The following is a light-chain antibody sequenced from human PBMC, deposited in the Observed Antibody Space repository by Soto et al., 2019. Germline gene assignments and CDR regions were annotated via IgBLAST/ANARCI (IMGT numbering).Light chain of an antibody. Sequence: EVVMTQSPATLSVSPGERATLSCRASQSVTYNLAWYQQKPGQAPRLLIYGASTRATGIPARFSGSGSGTAFTLTISSLQSEDFAVYYCQQYNDWPLTFGGGTKVLIK. CDR1: QSVTYN. J-gene: IGKJ4*01. CDR2: GAS. V-gene: IGKV3-15*01. CDR3: QQYNDWPLT.